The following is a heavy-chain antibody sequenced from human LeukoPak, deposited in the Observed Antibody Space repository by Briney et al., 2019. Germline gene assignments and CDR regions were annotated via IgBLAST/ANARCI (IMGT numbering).Heavy chain of an antibody. CDR1: GFTFSSYA. V-gene: IGHV3-64*01. CDR2: ISSNGGST. D-gene: IGHD4-17*01. Sequence: GGSLRLSCAASGFTFSSYAMHWVRQAPGKGLEYVSAISSNGGSTYYANSVKGRFTISRDNSKNTLYLQMGSLRAEDMAVYYCARGGAHRRLATVTTGAFDIWGQGTMVTVSS. J-gene: IGHJ3*02. CDR3: ARGGAHRRLATVTTGAFDI.